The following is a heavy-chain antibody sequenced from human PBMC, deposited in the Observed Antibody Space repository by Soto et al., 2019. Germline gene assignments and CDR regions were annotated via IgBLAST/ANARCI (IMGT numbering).Heavy chain of an antibody. CDR1: GGSFSDYI. V-gene: IGHV4-34*01. Sequence: SETLSLTCDVYGGSFSDYIWTWIRQTPRKGLQWIGQINHSGSANYNPSLKSRVTISVHTSSSQFSLELSSVTAADTAVYYCARGLISGSHYSGGWYYFDSWGQGTQVTVSS. D-gene: IGHD1-26*01. J-gene: IGHJ4*02. CDR3: ARGLISGSHYSGGWYYFDS. CDR2: INHSGSA.